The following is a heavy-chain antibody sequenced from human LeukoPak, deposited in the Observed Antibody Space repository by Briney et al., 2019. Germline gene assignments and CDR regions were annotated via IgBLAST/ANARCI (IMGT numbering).Heavy chain of an antibody. CDR3: ATNDLCFGELSLDY. CDR1: GYTFTSYA. Sequence: ASVKVSCKASGYTFTSYAMNWVRQAPGQGLEWMGWINTNTGNPTYAQGFTGRFVFSLDTSVSTAYLQISSLKAEDTAVYYCATNDLCFGELSLDYWGQGTLVTVSS. CDR2: INTNTGNP. V-gene: IGHV7-4-1*02. D-gene: IGHD3-10*01. J-gene: IGHJ4*02.